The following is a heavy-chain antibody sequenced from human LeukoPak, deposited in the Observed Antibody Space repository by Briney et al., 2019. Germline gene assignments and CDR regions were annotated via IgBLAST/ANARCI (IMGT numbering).Heavy chain of an antibody. V-gene: IGHV3-7*01. CDR2: INEVGTKE. D-gene: IGHD3-10*01. CDR1: GFIFIDYW. Sequence: PGGSLRLSCAASGFIFIDYWMNWVRQVPGKGLEWVANINEVGTKEDYVDSVRGRFTISRDNTKNTLYLQMNSLRAEDTALYYCATRESSMARTYWGQGTLVTVSS. CDR3: ATRESSMARTY. J-gene: IGHJ4*02.